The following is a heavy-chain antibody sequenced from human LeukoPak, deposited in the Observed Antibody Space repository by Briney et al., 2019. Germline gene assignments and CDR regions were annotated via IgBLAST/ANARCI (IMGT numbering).Heavy chain of an antibody. D-gene: IGHD4-17*01. CDR1: GYTLTELS. J-gene: IGHJ3*02. CDR3: ATNRMTTVTNGRDDAFDI. CDR2: FDPEDGET. Sequence: GASVKVSCKVSGYTLTELSMHWVRQAPGKGLEWMGGFDPEDGETIYAQKFQGRVTMTEDTSTDTAYMELSSLRSEDTAVYYCATNRMTTVTNGRDDAFDIWGQGTMVTVSS. V-gene: IGHV1-24*01.